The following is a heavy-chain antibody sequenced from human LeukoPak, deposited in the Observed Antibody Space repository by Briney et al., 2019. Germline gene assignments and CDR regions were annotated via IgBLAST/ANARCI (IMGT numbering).Heavy chain of an antibody. Sequence: ASVKVSCKASGYVFVNYYINWVRQAPGQGLEWMGRIIPILGIANYAQKFQGRVTITADKSTSTAYMELSSLRSEDTAVYYCARDQGVVVVVAATTYYFDYWGQGTLVTVSS. D-gene: IGHD2-15*01. V-gene: IGHV1-69*04. CDR2: IIPILGIA. CDR3: ARDQGVVVVVAATTYYFDY. CDR1: GYVFVNYY. J-gene: IGHJ4*02.